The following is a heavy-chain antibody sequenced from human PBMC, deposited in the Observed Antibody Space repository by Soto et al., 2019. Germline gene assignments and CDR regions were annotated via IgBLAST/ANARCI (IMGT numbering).Heavy chain of an antibody. D-gene: IGHD3-16*01. V-gene: IGHV1-18*01. Sequence: QVQLVQSGAEVKKPGASVKVSCKASGYTFTSYGISWVRQAPGQGREWMGWISAYNGNTNYAQKLQGRVTMTTDTPTRTGYMELRSLRSDDTAGDYGARYSPWGPFDHWGQGTLVTVSS. CDR3: ARYSPWGPFDH. CDR2: ISAYNGNT. CDR1: GYTFTSYG. J-gene: IGHJ4*02.